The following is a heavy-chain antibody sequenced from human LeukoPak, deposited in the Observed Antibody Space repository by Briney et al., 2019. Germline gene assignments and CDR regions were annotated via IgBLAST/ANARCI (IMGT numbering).Heavy chain of an antibody. J-gene: IGHJ6*02. CDR2: IIPILGIA. CDR3: ARVSYSGYDDYYYGMDV. CDR1: GGTSSSYA. V-gene: IGHV1-69*04. D-gene: IGHD5-12*01. Sequence: ASVKVSCKASGGTSSSYAISWVRQAPGQGLEWMGRIIPILGIANYAQKFQGRVTITADKSTSTAYMELSSLRSEDTAVYYCARVSYSGYDDYYYGMDVWGQGTTVTVSS.